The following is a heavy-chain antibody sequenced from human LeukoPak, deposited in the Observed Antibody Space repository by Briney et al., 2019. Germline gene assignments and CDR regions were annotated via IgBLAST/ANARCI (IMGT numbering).Heavy chain of an antibody. CDR1: GFTFDNYA. CDR2: ISWNSANI. CDR3: VKDTSGASQYFQY. D-gene: IGHD2-15*01. V-gene: IGHV3-9*03. Sequence: KAGGSLRLSCAAFGFTFDNYAMHWVRQAPGKGLEWVSSISWNSANIAYADSVKGRFTISRDNAKNSLYLQMNSLRPEDMALCYCVKDTSGASQYFQYWGHGTVVTVSS. J-gene: IGHJ1*01.